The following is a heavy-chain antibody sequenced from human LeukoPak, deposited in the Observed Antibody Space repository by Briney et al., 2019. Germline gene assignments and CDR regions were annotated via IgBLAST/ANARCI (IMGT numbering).Heavy chain of an antibody. V-gene: IGHV1-2*02. J-gene: IGHJ5*02. D-gene: IGHD2-8*02. Sequence: ASVKVSCKTSGYIFTAYYMHWVRQAPGQGLEWMGWMNPHSSGASYAQKFQGRITMTRDSSINTAFMELRSLRSDDTAKYYCARSSTYWDPFDLWGQGTLVTVSS. CDR2: MNPHSSGA. CDR3: ARSSTYWDPFDL. CDR1: GYIFTAYY.